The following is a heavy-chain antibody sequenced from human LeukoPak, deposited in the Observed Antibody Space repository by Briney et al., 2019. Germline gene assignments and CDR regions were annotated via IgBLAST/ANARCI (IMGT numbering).Heavy chain of an antibody. CDR3: ARDTGVRPRVAHFDY. Sequence: TSETLSLTCTVSGGSISSSSYYWGWIRQPPGKGLEYIGSIHYSGSTYYNLSLKSRVTISVDTSKNQFSLKLRSVTAADTAVYYWARDTGVRPRVAHFDYWGQGTLVTVSS. CDR1: GGSISSSSYY. V-gene: IGHV4-39*02. CDR2: IHYSGST. D-gene: IGHD1-14*01. J-gene: IGHJ4*02.